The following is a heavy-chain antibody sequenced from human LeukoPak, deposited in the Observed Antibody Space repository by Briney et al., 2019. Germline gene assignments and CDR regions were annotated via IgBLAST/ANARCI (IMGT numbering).Heavy chain of an antibody. D-gene: IGHD6-6*01. V-gene: IGHV5-51*01. CDR3: ARGARIAARPYYFDY. J-gene: IGHJ4*02. Sequence: GGSLKISCKGSGYTFTIYWIGGVRQMPGKGLEWMGIIYPGDSDTRYSPSFQGHVTISADKSISTAYLQWSSLKASDTAMYYCARGARIAARPYYFDYWGQGTLVTVSS. CDR1: GYTFTIYW. CDR2: IYPGDSDT.